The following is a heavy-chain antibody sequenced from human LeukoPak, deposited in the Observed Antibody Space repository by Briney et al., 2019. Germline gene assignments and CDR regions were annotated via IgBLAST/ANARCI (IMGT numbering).Heavy chain of an antibody. D-gene: IGHD5-18*01. CDR1: GGSISSYY. CDR3: VSPRGFSYGYFDY. Sequence: SETLSLTCTVSGGSISSYYWSWIRQPPGKGLEWIGSIYYSKNTYYNPSLKSRVAISADTSKNQFSLTLGSVSATDTAVYYCVSPRGFSYGYFDYWGQGTLVTVSS. CDR2: IYYSKNT. V-gene: IGHV4-39*01. J-gene: IGHJ4*02.